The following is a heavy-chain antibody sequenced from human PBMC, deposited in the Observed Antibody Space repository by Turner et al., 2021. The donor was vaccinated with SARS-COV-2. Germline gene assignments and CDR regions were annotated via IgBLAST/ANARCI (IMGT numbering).Heavy chain of an antibody. D-gene: IGHD3-22*01. Sequence: QLQLQESGPGLVKPSETLSLTCTVSGGPISSSSYYWGWIRQPPGKGLEWIGSIFYTGSTYYNPSLKSRVTISVDTSKNQFSLKLSSVTAADTAVYYCARLKYYYDSSGTDDAFDIWGQGTMVTVSS. CDR3: ARLKYYYDSSGTDDAFDI. CDR2: IFYTGST. V-gene: IGHV4-39*01. CDR1: GGPISSSSYY. J-gene: IGHJ3*02.